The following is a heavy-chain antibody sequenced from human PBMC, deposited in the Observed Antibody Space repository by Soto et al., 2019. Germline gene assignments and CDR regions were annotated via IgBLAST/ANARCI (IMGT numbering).Heavy chain of an antibody. CDR3: AKAESSGWYYSLDY. V-gene: IGHV3-9*01. Sequence: EVQLVESGGGLVQPGKSLRLSCAASGFTFDDYAMHWVRQVPGKGLEWVSGLSWNSGTIDYADPVKGRFTISRDNAKHSLHLQMNSLKPEDTAFYYCAKAESSGWYYSLDYWGQGTLVTVSS. CDR2: LSWNSGTI. D-gene: IGHD6-19*01. J-gene: IGHJ4*02. CDR1: GFTFDDYA.